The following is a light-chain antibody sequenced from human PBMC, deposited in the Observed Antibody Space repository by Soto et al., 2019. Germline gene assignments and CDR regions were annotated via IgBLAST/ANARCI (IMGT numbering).Light chain of an antibody. CDR1: SSDVGSYYL. CDR3: CSYASSRTVI. V-gene: IGLV2-23*01. J-gene: IGLJ2*01. CDR2: EGT. Sequence: QSVLTQPASVSGSPGQSITISCTGTSSDVGSYYLVSWYQQYPGKAPKLMIYEGTKRPSGVSNRFSGSKSGNTASLTISGLHADDEAAYYYCSYASSRTVIFGGGTKLTVL.